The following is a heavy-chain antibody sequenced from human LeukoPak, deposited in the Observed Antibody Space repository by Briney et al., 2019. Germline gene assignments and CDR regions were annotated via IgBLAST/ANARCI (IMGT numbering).Heavy chain of an antibody. J-gene: IGHJ4*02. CDR3: ARGMSNSVNY. CDR2: IYCSGST. D-gene: IGHD4-23*01. V-gene: IGHV4-61*01. Sequence: SETLSLTCTVSGGSVSSGSYYWSWIRQPPGRGLEWIGYIYCSGSTNYNPSLKSRVTISVDTSKNQFSLKLSSVTAADTAVYYCARGMSNSVNYWGQGTLVTVSS. CDR1: GGSVSSGSYY.